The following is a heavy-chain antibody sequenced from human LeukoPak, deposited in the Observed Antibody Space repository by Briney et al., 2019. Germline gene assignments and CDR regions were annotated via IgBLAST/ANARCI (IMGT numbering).Heavy chain of an antibody. CDR1: GYDFNSYW. CDR3: ARRSSGMDY. V-gene: IGHV5-51*01. Sequence: LGESLKISWKGFGYDFNSYWIGWLRQMPGKGLEWMGIIYPGDSDARYRRSFQGQVSFSVDKSISTAYLQWSSLKDSDTAMYYCARRSSGMDYWGQGTLVTVSS. CDR2: IYPGDSDA. D-gene: IGHD1-26*01. J-gene: IGHJ4*02.